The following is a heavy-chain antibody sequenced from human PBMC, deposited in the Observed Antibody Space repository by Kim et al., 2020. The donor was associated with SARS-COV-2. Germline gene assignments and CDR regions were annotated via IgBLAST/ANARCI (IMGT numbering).Heavy chain of an antibody. CDR2: IYYSGST. CDR3: ARLSHGDYRERWVDP. D-gene: IGHD4-17*01. V-gene: IGHV4-59*08. J-gene: IGHJ5*02. Sequence: SETLSLTCTVSGGSISSYYWSWIRQPPGKGLEWIGYIYYSGSTNYNPSLKSRVTISVDTSKNQFSLKLSSVTAADTAVYYCARLSHGDYRERWVDPWGQGTLVTVSS. CDR1: GGSISSYY.